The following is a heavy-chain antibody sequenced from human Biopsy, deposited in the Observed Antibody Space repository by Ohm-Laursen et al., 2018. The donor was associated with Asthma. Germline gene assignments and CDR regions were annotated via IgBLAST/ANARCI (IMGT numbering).Heavy chain of an antibody. CDR2: IYSGGGT. CDR1: GFTVSSNG. Sequence: SLRLSCAASGFTVSSNGMSWVRQPPGRGLEWVSAIYSGGGTFYADSVKGRFTISRDNSKNTLYLQMNSLRAEDTAVYYCARDLGTTRMDVWGQGTTVTVSS. V-gene: IGHV3-53*01. J-gene: IGHJ6*02. D-gene: IGHD1-1*01. CDR3: ARDLGTTRMDV.